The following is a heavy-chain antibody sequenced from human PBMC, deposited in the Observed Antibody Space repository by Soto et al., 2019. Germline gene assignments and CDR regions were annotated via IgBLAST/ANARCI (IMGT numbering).Heavy chain of an antibody. V-gene: IGHV3-74*01. CDR3: ARGDGDYHDGNGYLGRH. Sequence: EVQLVESGGDLVQPGGSLRLSCAASGFTFSSYWMHWVRQAPGKGLVWVSRIKSDGSGAIYADSVKGRFTVSRDNAKNTLYLLMNSLSTEDTAVYYCARGDGDYHDGNGYLGRHWGQGTGVTVSS. J-gene: IGHJ4*02. CDR2: IKSDGSGA. D-gene: IGHD3-22*01. CDR1: GFTFSSYW.